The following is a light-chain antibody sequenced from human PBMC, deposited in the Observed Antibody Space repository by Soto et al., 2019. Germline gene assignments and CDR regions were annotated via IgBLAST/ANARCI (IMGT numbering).Light chain of an antibody. CDR3: QQSYSTPT. V-gene: IGKV1-39*01. Sequence: DIQMTQSPSSLSASVGDRVTITRRASQSISSYLNWYQQKPGKAPKLLIYAASSLQSGVPSRFSGSGSGTDFTLTISSLQPEEFATYYCQQSYSTPTFGQGTKVEIK. CDR1: QSISSY. J-gene: IGKJ1*01. CDR2: AAS.